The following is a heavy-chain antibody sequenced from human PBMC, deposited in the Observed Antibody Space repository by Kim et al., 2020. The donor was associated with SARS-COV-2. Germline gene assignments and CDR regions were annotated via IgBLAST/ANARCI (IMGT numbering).Heavy chain of an antibody. CDR1: GASFNFSY. CDR2: TLQSGSA. J-gene: IGHJ4*02. V-gene: IGHV4-34*01. CDR3: ARGGIEERRRLYGSGIYYRY. D-gene: IGHD3-10*01. Sequence: SETLSLTCAVYGASFNFSYWTWIRQPPGKGLEWIGETLQSGSANYNPSLKSRVTISLDTSKNQFSLRLSSVTAADAAVYYCARGGIEERRRLYGSGIYYRYWGQGTLVAVSS.